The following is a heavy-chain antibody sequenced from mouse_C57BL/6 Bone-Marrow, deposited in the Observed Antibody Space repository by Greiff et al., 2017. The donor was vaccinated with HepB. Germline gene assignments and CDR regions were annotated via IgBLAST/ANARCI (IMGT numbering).Heavy chain of an antibody. J-gene: IGHJ2*01. CDR3: SYYYGSSHC. V-gene: IGHV14-4*01. CDR1: GFNIKDDY. D-gene: IGHD1-1*01. CDR2: IDPENGDT. Sequence: VQLQQSGAELVRPGASVKLSCTASGFNIKDDYMHWVKQRPEQGLEWIGWIDPENGDTEYASKFQGKATITADTSSNTAYLQLSSLTSEDTAVYYCSYYYGSSHCWGQGTTLTVSS.